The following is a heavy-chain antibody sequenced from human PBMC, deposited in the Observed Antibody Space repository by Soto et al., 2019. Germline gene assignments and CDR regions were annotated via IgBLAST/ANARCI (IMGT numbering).Heavy chain of an antibody. V-gene: IGHV5-51*01. CDR2: IYPGDSGT. CDR1: GYSFTSYW. CDR3: ARFPTPYYYYMDV. Sequence: PGESLKISCKGSGYSFTSYWIGWVRQMPGKGLEWMGIIYPGDSGTRYSPSFQGQVTISADKSISTAYLQWSSLKASDTAMYYCARFPTPYYYYMDVWGKGTTVTVTS. J-gene: IGHJ6*03.